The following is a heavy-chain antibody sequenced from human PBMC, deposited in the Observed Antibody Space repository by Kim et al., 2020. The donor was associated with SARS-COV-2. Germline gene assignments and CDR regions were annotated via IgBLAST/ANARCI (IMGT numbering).Heavy chain of an antibody. CDR2: IT. V-gene: IGHV3-74*01. J-gene: IGHJ4*02. D-gene: IGHD6-19*01. Sequence: ITTYADSVKGRFTISKDNAKSTLYLQMNSLRVDDSAVYYCTKLAVTSPIHYWRQGTLVTVSS. CDR3: TKLAVTSPIHY.